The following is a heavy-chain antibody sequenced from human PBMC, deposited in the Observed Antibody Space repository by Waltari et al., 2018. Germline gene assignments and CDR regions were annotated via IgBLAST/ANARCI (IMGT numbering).Heavy chain of an antibody. V-gene: IGHV3-30*02. J-gene: IGHJ6*03. Sequence: QVQLVESGGGVVQPGGSLRLSCAASGFTFSSYGIHWVCQAPGKGLEWVAFIQSDGTNKYYADSVKGQFTITRDNSKNTLYLQVNSLRAEDTAVFYCAKADCRSTSCYGNMDVWGKGTTVTVSS. CDR1: GFTFSSYG. CDR2: IQSDGTNK. CDR3: AKADCRSTSCYGNMDV. D-gene: IGHD2-2*01.